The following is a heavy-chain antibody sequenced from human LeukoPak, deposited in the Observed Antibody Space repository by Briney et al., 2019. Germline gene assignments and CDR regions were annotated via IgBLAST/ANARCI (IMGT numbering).Heavy chain of an antibody. CDR3: ARGSSSSWY. D-gene: IGHD6-13*01. CDR2: ISYDGSNK. Sequence: GGSLRLSCAASGFTFSSYAMHWVRQAPGKGLEWVAGISYDGSNKYYADSVKGRFTISRDNSKNTLYLQMNSLRAEDTAVYYCARGSSSSWYWGQGTLVTVSS. V-gene: IGHV3-30-3*01. CDR1: GFTFSSYA. J-gene: IGHJ4*02.